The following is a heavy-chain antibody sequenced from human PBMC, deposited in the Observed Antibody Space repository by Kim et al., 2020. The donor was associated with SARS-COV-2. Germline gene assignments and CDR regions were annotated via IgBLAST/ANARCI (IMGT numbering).Heavy chain of an antibody. Sequence: GNTGYAQKFQGRVTMTRNASISTAYMELSSLRSEDTAVYYCARGRLAVADWGQGTLVTVSS. CDR2: GNT. D-gene: IGHD6-19*01. CDR3: ARGRLAVAD. V-gene: IGHV1-8*01. J-gene: IGHJ4*02.